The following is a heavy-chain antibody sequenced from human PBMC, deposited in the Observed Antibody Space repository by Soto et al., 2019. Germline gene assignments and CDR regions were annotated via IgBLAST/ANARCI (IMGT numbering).Heavy chain of an antibody. CDR2: IWYDGSNK. D-gene: IGHD3-16*01. Sequence: QVQLVESGGGVVQPGRSLRLSCAASGFTFSSYGMHWVRQAPGKGLEWVAVIWYDGSNKYYADSVKGRFTISRDNSKNTLYLQMNSLRAEDTAVYYCARELAAWGRLPFRFGPWGQGTLVTVSS. CDR1: GFTFSSYG. V-gene: IGHV3-33*01. J-gene: IGHJ5*02. CDR3: ARELAAWGRLPFRFGP.